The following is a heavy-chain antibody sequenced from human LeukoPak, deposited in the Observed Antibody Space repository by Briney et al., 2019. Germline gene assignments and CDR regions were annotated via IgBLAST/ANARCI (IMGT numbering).Heavy chain of an antibody. CDR1: GGSFSGYY. CDR3: AKDHFSLDYYDSSGYLDV. Sequence: SETLSLTCAVYGGSFSGYYWSWIRQPPGKGLGWIGEINHSGSTNYNPSLKSRVTISVDTSKNLFSLTLSSVTAADTAVYYCAKDHFSLDYYDSSGYLDVWGKGTTVTISS. CDR2: INHSGST. J-gene: IGHJ6*04. V-gene: IGHV4-34*01. D-gene: IGHD3-22*01.